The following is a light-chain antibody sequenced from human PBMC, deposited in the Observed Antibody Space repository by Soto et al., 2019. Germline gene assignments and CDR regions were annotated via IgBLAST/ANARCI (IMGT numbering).Light chain of an antibody. CDR2: DVS. CDR1: SSDVGGYNY. CDR3: CSYAGSYTFV. Sequence: QSALTQPRSVSGSPGQSVTISCTGTSSDVGGYNYVSWYQQHPGKAPKLMIYDVSKRPSGVPDRFSGSKSGNTASLTISGLQAEDEADYYCCSYAGSYTFVFGGGTQLTA. V-gene: IGLV2-11*01. J-gene: IGLJ7*02.